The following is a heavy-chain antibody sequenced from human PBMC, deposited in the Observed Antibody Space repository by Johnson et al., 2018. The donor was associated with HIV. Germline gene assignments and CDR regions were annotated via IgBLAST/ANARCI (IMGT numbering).Heavy chain of an antibody. CDR2: ISWNGGNI. CDR1: GFTFDDYA. Sequence: ELQLVESGGGLVQPGRSLRLSCAASGFTFDDYAMHWVRQAPGKGLEWVSGISWNGGNIGYADSVKGRFTISRDNAKNSLYLQMNSLRAEDTGVYYCGIDQGAGAFDIWGQGTMVTVSS. D-gene: IGHD1-26*01. CDR3: GIDQGAGAFDI. V-gene: IGHV3-9*01. J-gene: IGHJ3*02.